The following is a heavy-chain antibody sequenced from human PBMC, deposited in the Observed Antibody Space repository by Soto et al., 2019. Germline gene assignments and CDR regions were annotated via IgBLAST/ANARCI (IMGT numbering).Heavy chain of an antibody. CDR1: GYSFTSYR. Sequence: EVQLVQSGAEVKKPGESLKISCKGSGYSFTSYRIGWVRQMPGKGLEWMGIIYPGDSDTRYSPSFQGQVTISADKSISTAYLQWSSLKASDTAMYYCARTSAAGKYYYGMDVWGQGTTVTVSS. V-gene: IGHV5-51*01. CDR2: IYPGDSDT. D-gene: IGHD6-13*01. J-gene: IGHJ6*02. CDR3: ARTSAAGKYYYGMDV.